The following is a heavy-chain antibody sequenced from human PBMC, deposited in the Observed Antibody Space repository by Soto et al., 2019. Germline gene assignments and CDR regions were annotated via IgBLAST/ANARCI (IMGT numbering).Heavy chain of an antibody. CDR2: ISYDGSNK. D-gene: IGHD1-26*01. J-gene: IGHJ4*02. Sequence: QVQLVESGGGVVQPGRSLRLSCAASGFTFSSYAMHWVRQAPGKGLEWVAVISYDGSNKYYADSVKGRFTISRDNSKNTPYLQMNSLRAEDTAVYYCARDLSGSPGEVWGQGTLVTVSS. CDR3: ARDLSGSPGEV. V-gene: IGHV3-30-3*01. CDR1: GFTFSSYA.